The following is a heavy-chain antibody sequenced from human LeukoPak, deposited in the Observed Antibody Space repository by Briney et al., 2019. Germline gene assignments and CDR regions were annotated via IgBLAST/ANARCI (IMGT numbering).Heavy chain of an antibody. CDR1: GGSISSGGYS. J-gene: IGHJ5*02. Sequence: SETLSLTCAVSGGSISSGGYSWSWIRQPPGKGLEWIDYIYHSGSTYYSPSLKSRVTISVDTSKNQFSLKLSSVTAADTAVYYCARVEKPWTFDPWGQGTLVTVSS. D-gene: IGHD1-1*01. V-gene: IGHV4-30-2*01. CDR3: ARVEKPWTFDP. CDR2: IYHSGST.